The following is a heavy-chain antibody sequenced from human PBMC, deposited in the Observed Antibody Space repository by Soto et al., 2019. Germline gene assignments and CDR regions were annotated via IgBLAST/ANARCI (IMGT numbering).Heavy chain of an antibody. D-gene: IGHD6-19*01. CDR1: GGSMRSNNR. Sequence: SETLSLTCAVSGGSMRSNNRWSWVRQPPGKGLEWIGEIFHSGSTNYNPSLKTRVTISVDKSKNQFSLKLSSVTAADTAVYYCARGIEGWYQGRYYYGMDVWGQGTTVTVSS. CDR2: IFHSGST. V-gene: IGHV4-4*02. J-gene: IGHJ6*02. CDR3: ARGIEGWYQGRYYYGMDV.